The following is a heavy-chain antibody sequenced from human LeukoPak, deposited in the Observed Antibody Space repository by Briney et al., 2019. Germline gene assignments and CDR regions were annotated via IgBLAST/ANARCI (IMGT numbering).Heavy chain of an antibody. V-gene: IGHV4-59*01. D-gene: IGHD3-3*01. CDR1: GGSISSYY. Sequence: SETLSLTCTVSGGSISSYYWSWTRQPPGKGLEWIRYIYYSGSTNYNPSLKSRVTISVDTSKNQFSLKLSSVTAADTAVYYCARDGLRFLEWSYGMDVWGQGTTVTVSS. CDR3: ARDGLRFLEWSYGMDV. CDR2: IYYSGST. J-gene: IGHJ6*02.